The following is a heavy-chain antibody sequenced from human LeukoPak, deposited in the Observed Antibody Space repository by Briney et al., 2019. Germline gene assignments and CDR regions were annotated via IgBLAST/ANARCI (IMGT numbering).Heavy chain of an antibody. CDR3: ASPMLSGWYTY. CDR2: INSDGSST. CDR1: GFTFSSYW. Sequence: GGSLRLSCAASGFTFSSYWMHWVRQAPGKGLVWVSRINSDGSSTSYADSVKGRFTISRDNAKNTLYLQMNSLRAEDTAVYYCASPMLSGWYTYWGQGTLVTVSS. J-gene: IGHJ4*02. V-gene: IGHV3-74*01. D-gene: IGHD6-13*01.